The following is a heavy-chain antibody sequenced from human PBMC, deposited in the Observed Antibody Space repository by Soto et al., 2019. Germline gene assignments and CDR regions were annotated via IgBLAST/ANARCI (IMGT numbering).Heavy chain of an antibody. CDR3: ARVDEVYSSSSRLPPYYYYGMDV. CDR2: IIPIFGTA. J-gene: IGHJ6*02. D-gene: IGHD6-13*01. V-gene: IGHV1-69*01. Sequence: QVQLVQSGAEVKKPGSSVKVSCKASGGTFSSYAISWVRQAPGQGLEWMGGIIPIFGTANYAQKFQGRVTITADESTSTAYMELSSLRSEDTAVYYCARVDEVYSSSSRLPPYYYYGMDVWGQGTTVTVSS. CDR1: GGTFSSYA.